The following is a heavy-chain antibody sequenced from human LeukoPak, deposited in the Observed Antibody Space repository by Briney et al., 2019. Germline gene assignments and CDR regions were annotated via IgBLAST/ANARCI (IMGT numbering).Heavy chain of an antibody. CDR2: INAGNGNT. V-gene: IGHV1-3*01. CDR3: AREGNWNYASGAFDI. Sequence: GASVKVSCKASGYTFTSYAMHWVRQAPGQRLEWMGWINAGNGNTKYSQKFQGRVTISRDTSASTAYMELSSLRSEDTAVYYCAREGNWNYASGAFDIWGQGTMVTVSS. CDR1: GYTFTSYA. J-gene: IGHJ3*02. D-gene: IGHD1-7*01.